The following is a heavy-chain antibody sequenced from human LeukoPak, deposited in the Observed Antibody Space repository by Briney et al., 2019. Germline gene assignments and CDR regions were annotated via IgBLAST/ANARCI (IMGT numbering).Heavy chain of an antibody. CDR3: TREGSGIPGYFDY. D-gene: IGHD3-10*01. CDR2: TYYRSKWYN. Sequence: SQTLSLTCAISGDSVSSNNVAWNWIRQSPSRGLEWLGRTYYRSKWYNQYALSVKGRVTVNPDTSKNQFSLQVNSVTPEDTALYYCTREGSGIPGYFDYWGQGTLVIVSS. CDR1: GDSVSSNNVA. V-gene: IGHV6-1*01. J-gene: IGHJ4*02.